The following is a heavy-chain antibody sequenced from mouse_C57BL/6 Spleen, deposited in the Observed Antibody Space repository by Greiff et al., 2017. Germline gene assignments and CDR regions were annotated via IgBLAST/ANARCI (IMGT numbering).Heavy chain of an antibody. CDR3: ARRERPTGAFAY. CDR1: GYTFTSYW. D-gene: IGHD2-10*01. J-gene: IGHJ3*01. Sequence: QVQLQQPGAELVRPGSSVKLSCKASGYTFTSYWMDWVKQRPGQGLEWIGNIYPSDSETHYNQKFKDKATLTVDKSSSTAYMQLSSLTSEDSAVYYCARRERPTGAFAYWGQGTLVTVSA. V-gene: IGHV1-61*01. CDR2: IYPSDSET.